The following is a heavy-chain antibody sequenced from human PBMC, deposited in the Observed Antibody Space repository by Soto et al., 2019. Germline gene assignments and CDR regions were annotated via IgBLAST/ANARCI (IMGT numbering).Heavy chain of an antibody. CDR1: GFTFSSFG. D-gene: IGHD3-9*01. Sequence: HPGGSLRLSCAASGFTFSSFGMHWVRQAPGKGLEWVAVISHDGSNKYSADSVKGRFTISRDNAKHTLYLQMNSLRAEDTAIYYCAKDYDILTGYLRGEEGNYYYGMDVWGQGTTVTVSS. CDR2: ISHDGSNK. CDR3: AKDYDILTGYLRGEEGNYYYGMDV. V-gene: IGHV3-30*18. J-gene: IGHJ6*02.